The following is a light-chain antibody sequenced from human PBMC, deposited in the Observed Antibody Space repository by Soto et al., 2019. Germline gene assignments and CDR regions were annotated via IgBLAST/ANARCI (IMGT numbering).Light chain of an antibody. CDR2: SAS. CDR3: LQDYNYPLT. CDR1: QDIGNV. J-gene: IGKJ4*01. V-gene: IGKV1-6*01. Sequence: AIQMTQSPSSLSAPVGDRVTITCRASQDIGNVLGWYQQKPGKAPKLLIFSASTLQSGVPSRFSGSGSGTDFTLSTSGLQPEDFASYYCLQDYNYPLTFGGGTKLEIK.